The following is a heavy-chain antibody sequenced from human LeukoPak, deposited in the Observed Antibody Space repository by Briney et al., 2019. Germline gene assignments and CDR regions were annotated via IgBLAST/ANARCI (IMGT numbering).Heavy chain of an antibody. D-gene: IGHD3-16*02. V-gene: IGHV4-61*01. CDR1: GGSVSSGSYY. CDR2: IYYSGST. CDR3: ASLYDYVWGSYRENAFDI. J-gene: IGHJ3*02. Sequence: SETLSLTCTVSGGSVSSGSYYWSWIRQPPGKGLEWIGYIYYSGSTNYNPSLKSRVTISVDTSKSQFSLKLSSVTAADTAVYYCASLYDYVWGSYRENAFDIWGQGTMVTVSS.